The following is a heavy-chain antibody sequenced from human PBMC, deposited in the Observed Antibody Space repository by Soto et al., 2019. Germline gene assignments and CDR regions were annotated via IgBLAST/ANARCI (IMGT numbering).Heavy chain of an antibody. J-gene: IGHJ6*02. Sequence: QAQLQESGPGLVKPSATLSLTCSVSGYSVSSGRYFWSWIRQSPVKGLEWIGNIYYSGSTNLNPSFMGRVTRSLDTSTRPFSLKLSHVTAADTAVYYCARSIVGTTRYNAGTDVWGQGTTVTVSS. CDR3: ARSIVGTTRYNAGTDV. CDR1: GYSVSSGRYF. D-gene: IGHD1-26*01. CDR2: IYYSGST. V-gene: IGHV4-61*01.